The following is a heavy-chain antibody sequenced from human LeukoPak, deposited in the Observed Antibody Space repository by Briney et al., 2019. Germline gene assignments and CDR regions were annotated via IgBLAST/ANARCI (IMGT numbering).Heavy chain of an antibody. J-gene: IGHJ3*02. CDR2: ISGSGGST. CDR3: TTVPGI. D-gene: IGHD3-10*01. CDR1: GFTFTDAW. V-gene: IGHV3-23*01. Sequence: GGSLRLSCAGSGFTFTDAWMNWVRQAPGKGLEWVSSISGSGGSTYYADSVKGRFTISRDNSKNTLYLQMNSLKTEDTAVYYCTTVPGIWGQGTMVTVSS.